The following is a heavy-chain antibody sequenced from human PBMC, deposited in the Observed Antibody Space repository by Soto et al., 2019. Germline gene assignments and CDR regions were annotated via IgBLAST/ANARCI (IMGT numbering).Heavy chain of an antibody. Sequence: QVQLQESGPGLVKPSGTLSLTCAVSGDSISSSHWWSWVRQPPGKGLQWIGEIYHSGSTNYNPSLKSRVTILVDKSKNQFSLNLSAVTAADTGVYFCVRGDGTGASAFHYWGQGTLVTVSS. CDR1: GDSISSSHW. CDR2: IYHSGST. CDR3: VRGDGTGASAFHY. J-gene: IGHJ4*02. D-gene: IGHD1-26*01. V-gene: IGHV4-4*02.